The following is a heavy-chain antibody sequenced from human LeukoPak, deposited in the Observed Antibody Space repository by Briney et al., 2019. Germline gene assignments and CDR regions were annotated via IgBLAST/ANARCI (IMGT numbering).Heavy chain of an antibody. V-gene: IGHV3-30*18. CDR3: AKVGTYYDFWSGYSYFDY. CDR2: ISYDGSNK. J-gene: IGHJ4*02. D-gene: IGHD3-3*01. Sequence: PGGSLRLSCAASGFTFSSYGMHWVRQAPGKGLGWVAVISYDGSNKYYADSVKGRFTISRDNSKNTLYLQMNSLRAEDTAVYYCAKVGTYYDFWSGYSYFDYWGQGTLVTVSS. CDR1: GFTFSSYG.